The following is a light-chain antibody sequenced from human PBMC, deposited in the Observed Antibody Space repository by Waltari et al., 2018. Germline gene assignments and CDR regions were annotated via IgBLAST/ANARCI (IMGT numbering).Light chain of an antibody. V-gene: IGLV2-14*01. CDR2: DVT. CDR3: SSYTSSSTLV. Sequence: QSALTQPASVSGSPGQSITLSCTGPASDVGRYNYVSWYQQHPGKAPTLMISDVTNRPSGVSNRFSGSKSGNTASLTISGLQAEDEAEYYCSSYTSSSTLVFGGGTKVTVL. J-gene: IGLJ2*01. CDR1: ASDVGRYNY.